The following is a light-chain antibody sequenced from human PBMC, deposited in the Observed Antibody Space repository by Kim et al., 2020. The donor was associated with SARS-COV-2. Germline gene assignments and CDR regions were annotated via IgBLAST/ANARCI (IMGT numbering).Light chain of an antibody. Sequence: GQSLTIPGTVTSSDGGGYYYVSWYQHHPGKAPKLLIYDVIERPSGVPDRFSGSKSGNTASLTVSGLQADDESHYYCSSYAGNNNLIFGGGTQLTVL. CDR1: SSDGGGYYY. V-gene: IGLV2-8*01. CDR2: DVI. CDR3: SSYAGNNNLI. J-gene: IGLJ2*01.